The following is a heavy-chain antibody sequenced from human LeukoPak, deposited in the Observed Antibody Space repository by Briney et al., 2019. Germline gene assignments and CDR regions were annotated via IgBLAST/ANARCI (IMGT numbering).Heavy chain of an antibody. V-gene: IGHV4-59*01. Sequence: SETLSLTCTVSGGSISSYYWSWIRQPPGKGLEWIGYIYYSGSTNYNPSLKSRVTISVDTSKNQFSLKLSSATAADTAVYYCARTPKYYYYGMDVWGQGTTVTVSS. CDR3: ARTPKYYYYGMDV. J-gene: IGHJ6*02. CDR2: IYYSGST. CDR1: GGSISSYY.